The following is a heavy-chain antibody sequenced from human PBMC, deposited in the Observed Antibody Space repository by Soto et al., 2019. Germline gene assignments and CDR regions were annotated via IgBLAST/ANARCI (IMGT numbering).Heavy chain of an antibody. CDR2: IYHGGSP. CDR3: ARGGRWLFDY. Sequence: QVQLEESGPGLVKPSGTLSLTCAVSGGSISTDNWWSWVRQPPGKGLEWVGEIYHGGSPNYNPSLKSRLTISIDKSKDQFSLDVRSVTAADTAIYYCARGGRWLFDYWGQGTLVTVSS. J-gene: IGHJ4*02. CDR1: GGSISTDNW. D-gene: IGHD5-12*01. V-gene: IGHV4-4*02.